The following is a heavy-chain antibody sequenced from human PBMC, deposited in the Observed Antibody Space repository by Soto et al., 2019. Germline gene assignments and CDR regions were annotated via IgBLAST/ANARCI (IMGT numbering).Heavy chain of an antibody. D-gene: IGHD6-13*01. CDR2: MNPNSGNT. J-gene: IGHJ6*04. CDR1: GYTFTSYN. V-gene: IGHV1-8*01. CDR3: ARGTAAAGSNAI. Sequence: QVQLVQSGAEVKKPGASVKVSCKASGYTFTSYNINWVRQATGQGLEWMGWMNPNSGNTGNAQKFQGRVTMTRNTSISTAYMELSSLRFEDTAVYYCARGTAAAGSNAIWGKGTTVTVSS.